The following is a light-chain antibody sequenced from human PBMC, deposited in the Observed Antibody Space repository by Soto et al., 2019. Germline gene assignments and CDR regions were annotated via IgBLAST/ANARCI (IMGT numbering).Light chain of an antibody. CDR3: QSYDSSNWV. Sequence: NFMLTQPHSVSESPGKTVTISCTGSSGSIASNYVQWYQQRLGSAPTTVIYEDNQSPSGVPDRFSGSIDSSSNSASLTISGLKTEDEADYYCQSYDSSNWVFGGGTKLTVL. CDR1: SGSIASNY. CDR2: EDN. V-gene: IGLV6-57*02. J-gene: IGLJ3*02.